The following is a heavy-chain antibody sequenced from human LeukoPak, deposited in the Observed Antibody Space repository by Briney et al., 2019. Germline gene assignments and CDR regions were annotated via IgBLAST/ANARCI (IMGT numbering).Heavy chain of an antibody. CDR2: MNPNSGNT. V-gene: IGHV1-8*01. CDR3: ARGTARLYYYYMDV. D-gene: IGHD6-6*01. CDR1: GYTFTSYD. Sequence: GASVKVSCKASGYTFTSYDINWMRQATGQGLEWMGWMNPNSGNTGYAQKFQGRVTMTRNTSISTAYMELSSLRSEDTAVYYCARGTARLYYYYMDVWGKGTTVTVSS. J-gene: IGHJ6*03.